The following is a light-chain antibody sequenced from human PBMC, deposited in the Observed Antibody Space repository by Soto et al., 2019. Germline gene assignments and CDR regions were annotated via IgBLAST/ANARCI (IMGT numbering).Light chain of an antibody. CDR1: QSVTSD. CDR2: GAS. J-gene: IGKJ2*01. V-gene: IGKV3-15*01. CDR3: QQYNTWYT. Sequence: EIVMTQSPATLSVSPRERVTLSCRASQSVTSDLAWYQQRPGQAPRLLIYGASTRATGIPARFSGSGSGTEFTLTISSLQSEDFAVYYCQQYNTWYTFGQGTKL.